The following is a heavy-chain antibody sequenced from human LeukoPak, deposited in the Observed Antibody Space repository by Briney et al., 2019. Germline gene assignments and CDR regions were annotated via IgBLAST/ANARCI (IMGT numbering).Heavy chain of an antibody. J-gene: IGHJ4*02. CDR3: ARVTGYMIEDYFDY. Sequence: SETLSLSCTVSGGSISSYYWSWIRQPPGKGLEWIGYIYYGGSTNYNPSLKSRVTISVDTSKNQFSLKLRSVTAADTAVYYCARVTGYMIEDYFDYWGQGILVTVSS. V-gene: IGHV4-59*01. CDR1: GGSISSYY. D-gene: IGHD3-9*01. CDR2: IYYGGST.